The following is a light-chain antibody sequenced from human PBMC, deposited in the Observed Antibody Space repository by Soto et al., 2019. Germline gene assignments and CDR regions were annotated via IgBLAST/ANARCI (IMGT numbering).Light chain of an antibody. J-gene: IGLJ1*01. V-gene: IGLV1-51*01. CDR2: DTT. Sequence: QSVLTQPPSVSAAPGQKVTISCSGASSNIGDNHVSWYQHLPGTAPRLPIYDTTKRPSGIPDRFSVFKSGTSATLGITGLQAGDEADYYCGAWDSSLSAFVFGTGTKVTVL. CDR3: GAWDSSLSAFV. CDR1: SSNIGDNH.